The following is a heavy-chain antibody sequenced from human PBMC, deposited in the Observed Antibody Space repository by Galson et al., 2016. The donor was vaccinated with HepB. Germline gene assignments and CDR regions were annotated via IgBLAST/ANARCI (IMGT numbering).Heavy chain of an antibody. J-gene: IGHJ4*02. CDR3: ARGGSTVEFDY. CDR1: GYTFDSYS. V-gene: IGHV1-18*04. CDR2: ISAYNGKT. Sequence: SVKVSCKASGYTFDSYSVSWVRQAPGHGLEWMGWISAYNGKTKYAQNFQGRVTMTTDTSTSTAYMELRSLTSDDTAVYFCARGGSTVEFDYWGQGTLVTVSS. D-gene: IGHD4-23*01.